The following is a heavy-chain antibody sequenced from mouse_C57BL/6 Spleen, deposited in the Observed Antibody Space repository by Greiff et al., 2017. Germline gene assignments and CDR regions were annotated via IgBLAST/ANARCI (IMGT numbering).Heavy chain of an antibody. J-gene: IGHJ1*03. D-gene: IGHD1-1*01. CDR3: ARTTTVVERYFDV. CDR2: ISYSGST. CDR1: GYSITSDY. V-gene: IGHV3-8*01. Sequence: DVQLVESGPGLAKPSQTLSLTCSVTGYSITSDYWNWIRKFPGNKLEYMGYISYSGSTYYNPSLKSRISITRDTSKNQYYLQLNSVNTEDTATYYCARTTTVVERYFDVWGTGTTVTVSS.